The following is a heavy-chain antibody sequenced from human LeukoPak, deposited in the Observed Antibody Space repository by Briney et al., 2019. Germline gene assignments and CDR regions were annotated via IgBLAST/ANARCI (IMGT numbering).Heavy chain of an antibody. J-gene: IGHJ4*02. D-gene: IGHD6-19*01. CDR2: ISYDGSNK. V-gene: IGHV3-30*03. CDR3: ARKAVAGTFEDY. Sequence: PGGSLRLSCAASGFTFNSYGMHWVRQAPGKGLEWVAVISYDGSNKYYADSVKGRFTISRDSSKNTLYLQMNSLRAEDTAVYYCARKAVAGTFEDYWGQGTLVTVSS. CDR1: GFTFNSYG.